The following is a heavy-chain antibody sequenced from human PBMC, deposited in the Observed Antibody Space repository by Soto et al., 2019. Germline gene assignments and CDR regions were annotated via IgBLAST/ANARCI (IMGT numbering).Heavy chain of an antibody. D-gene: IGHD2-15*01. CDR1: GYTFTSYA. CDR2: INAGNGNT. CDR3: ARDGDIVVVVAYYFDY. Sequence: QVQLVQSGAEVKKPGASVKVSCKASGYTFTSYAMHWVRQAPGQRLEWMGWINAGNGNTKYSQKFQGRVTITXXTXAXXAYMELSSLRSEDTAVYYCARDGDIVVVVAYYFDYWGQGTLVTVSS. J-gene: IGHJ4*02. V-gene: IGHV1-3*01.